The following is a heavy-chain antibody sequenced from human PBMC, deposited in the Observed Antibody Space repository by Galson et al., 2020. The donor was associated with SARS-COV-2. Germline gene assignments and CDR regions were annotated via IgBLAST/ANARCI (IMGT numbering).Heavy chain of an antibody. J-gene: IGHJ5*02. CDR3: VRGGGSSSSWYGMTSNWCAL. D-gene: IGHD6-13*01. CDR2: TYYRAEWNN. Sequence: SQTLSLTCSIAGDSVSSNTLNWGRQSPSRGLEWRGRTYYRAEWNNYYAVSLKSRITINPDTSKNQFSLHLNSVTPEDAAIYYCVRGGGSSSSWYGMTSNWCALGGQGTLVTVSS. V-gene: IGHV6-1*01. CDR1: GDSVSSNT.